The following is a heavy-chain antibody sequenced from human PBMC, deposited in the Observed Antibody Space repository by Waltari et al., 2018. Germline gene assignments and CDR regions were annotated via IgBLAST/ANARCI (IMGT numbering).Heavy chain of an antibody. V-gene: IGHV5-10-1*01. CDR2: IDPSDSYT. CDR3: ARHAYSSSPYYYYGMDV. Sequence: QMPGKGLEWMGRIDPSDSYTNYSPSFQGHVTISADKSISTAYLQWSSLKASDTAMYYCARHAYSSSPYYYYGMDVWGQGTTVTVSS. D-gene: IGHD6-6*01. J-gene: IGHJ6*02.